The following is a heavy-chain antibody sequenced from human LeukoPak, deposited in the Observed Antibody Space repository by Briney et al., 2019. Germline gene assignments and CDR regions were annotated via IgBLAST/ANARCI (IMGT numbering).Heavy chain of an antibody. V-gene: IGHV4-39*07. CDR3: ARDYGVLTHPFDY. CDR2: IYYSGST. J-gene: IGHJ4*02. CDR1: GGSISSSSYY. D-gene: IGHD4-17*01. Sequence: PSETLSLTCTVSGGSISSSSYYWGWIRQPPGKGLEWIGSIYYSGSTYNNPSLKSRVTISVDTSKNQFSLKLSSVTAADTAVYYCARDYGVLTHPFDYWGQGTLVTVSS.